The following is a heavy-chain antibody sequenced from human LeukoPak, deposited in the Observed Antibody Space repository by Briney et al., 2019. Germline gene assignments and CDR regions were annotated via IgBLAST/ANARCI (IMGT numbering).Heavy chain of an antibody. CDR3: ARGSSDYYYYMDV. CDR1: GFSFSSYA. V-gene: IGHV3-23*01. J-gene: IGHJ6*03. CDR2: TSGSGVYT. Sequence: GGSLRLSCAASGFSFSSYAMSWVRQAPGKGLEWVSATSGSGVYTYYADSVKGRFTMSRDNSKNTLFLQMNSLRAEDTAVYYCARGSSDYYYYMDVWGKGTTVTVSS.